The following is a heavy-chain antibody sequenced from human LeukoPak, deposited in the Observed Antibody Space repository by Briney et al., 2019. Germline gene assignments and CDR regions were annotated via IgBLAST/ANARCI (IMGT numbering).Heavy chain of an antibody. CDR1: GGSFSGYY. CDR2: INHSGST. J-gene: IGHJ5*02. Sequence: SETLSLTCAVYGGSFSGYYWSWIRQPPGKGLEWIGEINHSGSTNYNPSLKSRVTISVDTSKDQFSLKLSSVTAADTAVYYCARVGYCSGGSCIKFDPWGQGTLVTVSS. D-gene: IGHD2-15*01. CDR3: ARVGYCSGGSCIKFDP. V-gene: IGHV4-34*01.